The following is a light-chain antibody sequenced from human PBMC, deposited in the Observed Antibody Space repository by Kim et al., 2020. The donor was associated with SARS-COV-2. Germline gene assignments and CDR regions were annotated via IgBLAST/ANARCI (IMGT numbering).Light chain of an antibody. J-gene: IGLJ1*01. CDR3: SSYAGRYV. CDR2: DVN. V-gene: IGLV2-11*03. CDR1: SSDVGGYNF. Sequence: SPGQSVTISCTGTSSDVGGYNFVSWYQQRPGKAPKLIIYDVNKRPSGIPDRFSGSKSGNTASLAISGLQADDEADYYCSSYAGRYVFGSGTKVTVL.